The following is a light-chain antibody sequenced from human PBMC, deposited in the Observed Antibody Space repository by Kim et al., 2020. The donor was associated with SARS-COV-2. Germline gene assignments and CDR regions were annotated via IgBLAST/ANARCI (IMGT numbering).Light chain of an antibody. V-gene: IGLV1-44*01. Sequence: GQRVTMSCSGSISNIGSNVVNWYQQLPGTAPKLLMYSNDYRPSGVPDRFSGSKSGTSASLAISGLQSEDKADYYCAAWDDSLKGSVFGGGTQLTVL. CDR1: ISNIGSNV. CDR2: SND. CDR3: AAWDDSLKGSV. J-gene: IGLJ3*02.